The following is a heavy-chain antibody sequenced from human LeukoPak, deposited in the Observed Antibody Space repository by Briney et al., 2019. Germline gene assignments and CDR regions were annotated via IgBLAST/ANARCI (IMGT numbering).Heavy chain of an antibody. CDR2: ISSSSSTI. CDR3: ARGGRRITMIPRYGMDV. Sequence: GGSLRLSCVASGFTFSSYSMNWVRQAPAERREWVSYISSSSSTIYYADSVKGRFTISRDNAKNSLYLQMNSLRAEDTAVYYCARGGRRITMIPRYGMDVWGQGTTVTVSS. V-gene: IGHV3-48*04. D-gene: IGHD3-22*01. CDR1: GFTFSSYS. J-gene: IGHJ6*02.